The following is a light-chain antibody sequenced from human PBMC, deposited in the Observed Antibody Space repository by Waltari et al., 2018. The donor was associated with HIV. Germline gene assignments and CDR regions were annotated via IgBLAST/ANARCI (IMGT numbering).Light chain of an antibody. J-gene: IGLJ1*01. CDR1: SSDIGAYNS. V-gene: IGLV2-14*03. Sequence: QSALTQPASVSGSPGQSITISCTGSSSDIGAYNSVSWYQQHPGNAPKLIIYDVSNRPSGVPVSFSGFKSGNTAFLTISGLQAEDEADYFCKAKTSSSTPCVFGTGTKVAVL. CDR2: DVS. CDR3: KAKTSSSTPCV.